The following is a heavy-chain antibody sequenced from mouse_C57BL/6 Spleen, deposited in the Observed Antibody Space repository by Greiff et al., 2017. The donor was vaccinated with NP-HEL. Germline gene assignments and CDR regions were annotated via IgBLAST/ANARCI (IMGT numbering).Heavy chain of an antibody. CDR1: GFSLTSYG. Sequence: VQVVESGPGLVQPSQSLSITCTVSGFSLTSYGVHWVRQSPGKGLEWLAVIWSGGSTDYNAAFISRLSISKDNSKSQVFFKMNSLQADDTAIYYCARNGITKVYYFDYWGQGTTLTVSS. D-gene: IGHD2-4*01. CDR3: ARNGITKVYYFDY. J-gene: IGHJ2*01. CDR2: IWSGGST. V-gene: IGHV2-2*01.